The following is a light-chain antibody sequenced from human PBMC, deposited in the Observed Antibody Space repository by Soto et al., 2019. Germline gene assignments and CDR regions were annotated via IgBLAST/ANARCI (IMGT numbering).Light chain of an antibody. V-gene: IGKV3-20*01. Sequence: EIVLTQSPVTLSLSPGERATLSCRASLTISDNYLAWYQQKAGQAPRLLIYGSSSRATDIPDRFSGSGSGTDFTLTISTLEPEDFAIYYCQQYGYSRTFGQGTKVDI. CDR3: QQYGYSRT. J-gene: IGKJ1*01. CDR2: GSS. CDR1: LTISDNY.